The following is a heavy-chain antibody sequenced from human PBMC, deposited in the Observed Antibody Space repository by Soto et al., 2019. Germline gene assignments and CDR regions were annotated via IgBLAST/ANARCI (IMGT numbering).Heavy chain of an antibody. J-gene: IGHJ1*01. D-gene: IGHD3-22*01. V-gene: IGHV4-31*03. CDR3: ARDRHSSGYYPEYFQH. Sequence: SETLSLTCTVSGGSISSGGYYWSWIRQHPGKGLEWIGYIYYSGSTYYNPSLKSRVTISVDTSKNQFSLKLSSVTAADTAVYYCARDRHSSGYYPEYFQHWGQGTLVTVSS. CDR1: GGSISSGGYY. CDR2: IYYSGST.